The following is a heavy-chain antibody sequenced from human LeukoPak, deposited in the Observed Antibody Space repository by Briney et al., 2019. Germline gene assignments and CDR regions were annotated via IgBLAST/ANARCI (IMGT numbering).Heavy chain of an antibody. CDR1: GFTFSSYS. V-gene: IGHV3-30*03. CDR3: ARVVDGGSSWYSPMEY. Sequence: GGSLRLSCAASGFTFSSYSMNWVRQAPGKGLEWVAVISHDGSRQDYADPVKGRFTISRDNSQNTLFLQMNSLRIEDMGVYYCARVVDGGSSWYSPMEYWGQGTRVTASS. D-gene: IGHD6-13*01. J-gene: IGHJ4*02. CDR2: ISHDGSRQ.